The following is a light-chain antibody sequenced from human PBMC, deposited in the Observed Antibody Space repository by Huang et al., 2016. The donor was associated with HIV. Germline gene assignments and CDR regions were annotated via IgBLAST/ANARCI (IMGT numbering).Light chain of an antibody. CDR2: GTS. J-gene: IGKJ4*01. V-gene: IGKV3-15*01. Sequence: EIVMTQSPATLSVSPGERATLPCRARQSVSTNLAWYQQKAGQAPRLLMYGTSTRATGVPARFIGSGSGTEFTLTISSLQSEDFAVYYCQQYNNWPPLTFGGGTRVEIK. CDR1: QSVSTN. CDR3: QQYNNWPPLT.